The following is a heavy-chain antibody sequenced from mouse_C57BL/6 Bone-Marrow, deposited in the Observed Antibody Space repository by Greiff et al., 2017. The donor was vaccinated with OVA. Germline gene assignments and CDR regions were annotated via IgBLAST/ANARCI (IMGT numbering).Heavy chain of an antibody. CDR2: ILPSIGST. J-gene: IGHJ2*01. CDR1: DSSVFPIAF. V-gene: IGHV15-2*01. Sequence: QVQLQESGSELRSPGSSVKLSCKASDSSVFPIAFMSWVRQKPGHGFERIGGILPSIGSTIYGEKFEDKATLDADTPSNTAYMELNSPTSEDSAIYYCARRWLLGPLDYWGQGTALTVSS. CDR3: ARRWLLGPLDY. D-gene: IGHD2-3*01.